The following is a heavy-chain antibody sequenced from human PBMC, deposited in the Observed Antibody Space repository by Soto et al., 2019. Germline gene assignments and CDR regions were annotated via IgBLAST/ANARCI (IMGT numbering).Heavy chain of an antibody. CDR1: GFTFGDYA. V-gene: IGHV3-49*03. Sequence: GGALRLSCSASGFTFGDYAISWFRQAPGEGVEGVAFIRSKAYGGTTEYAASVKGRFTISRDDSKSIAYLQMNSLKTEDTAVYYCTRDPKPYYDFWSGYSPAFDYWGQGTLVTVSS. CDR3: TRDPKPYYDFWSGYSPAFDY. D-gene: IGHD3-3*01. J-gene: IGHJ4*02. CDR2: IRSKAYGGTT.